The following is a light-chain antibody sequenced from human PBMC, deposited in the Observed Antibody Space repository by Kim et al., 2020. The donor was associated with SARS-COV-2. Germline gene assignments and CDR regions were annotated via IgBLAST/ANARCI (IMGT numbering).Light chain of an antibody. CDR2: GAS. V-gene: IGKV3-20*01. Sequence: IVLTQSPGPLSLSPGERATLSCRASQSVRSNYLAWYQQKPGQAPRLLIYGASRGATGIPDRFSGSGSGTDFTLTISRLEPEDFAVYYCQQYSSSPLTFGQGTKVDIK. J-gene: IGKJ1*01. CDR3: QQYSSSPLT. CDR1: QSVRSNY.